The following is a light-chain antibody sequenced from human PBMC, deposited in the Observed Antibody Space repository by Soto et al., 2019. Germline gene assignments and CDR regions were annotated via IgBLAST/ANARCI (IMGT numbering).Light chain of an antibody. J-gene: IGLJ1*01. Sequence: QSVLTQPASVSGSPGQSITISCTGTSSDIGGYNSVSWYQQHPGKAPKLVIYAVSNRPSGVSSRFSGSKSGNTASLTMSGLQAEDEATYYCSSYAGTNTEVFGPGLKVAVL. V-gene: IGLV2-14*01. CDR3: SSYAGTNTEV. CDR1: SSDIGGYNS. CDR2: AVS.